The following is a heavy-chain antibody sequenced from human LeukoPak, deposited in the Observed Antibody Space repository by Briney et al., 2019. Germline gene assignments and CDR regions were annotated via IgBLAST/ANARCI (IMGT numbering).Heavy chain of an antibody. CDR3: ARDQCSGGSCYPGWFDP. D-gene: IGHD2-15*01. CDR2: IYYSRST. Sequence: SETLSLTCTVSGGSISSYYWSWIRQPPGKGLEWIGYIYYSRSTNYNPSLKSRVTISVDTSKNQFSLKLSSVTAADTAVYYCARDQCSGGSCYPGWFDPWGQGTLVTVSS. CDR1: GGSISSYY. J-gene: IGHJ5*02. V-gene: IGHV4-59*01.